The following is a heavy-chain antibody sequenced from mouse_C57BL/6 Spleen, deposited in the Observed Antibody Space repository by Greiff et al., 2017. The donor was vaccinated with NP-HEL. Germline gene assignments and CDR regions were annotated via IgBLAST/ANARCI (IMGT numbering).Heavy chain of an antibody. CDR3: ARDGYYDAMDY. Sequence: VQLVESEGGLVQPGSSMKLSCTASGFTFSDYYMAWVRQVPEKGLEWVANINYDGSSTYYLDSLKSRFIISRDNAKNILYLQMSSLKSEDTATYYCARDGYYDAMDYWGQGTSVTVSS. J-gene: IGHJ4*01. CDR2: INYDGSST. CDR1: GFTFSDYY. V-gene: IGHV5-16*01. D-gene: IGHD2-2*01.